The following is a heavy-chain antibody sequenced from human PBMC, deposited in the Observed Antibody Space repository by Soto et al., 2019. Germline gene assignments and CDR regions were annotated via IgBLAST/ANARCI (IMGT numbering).Heavy chain of an antibody. Sequence: SVKVSCKASGGTFSSYAISWVRQAPGQGLEWMGGIIPIFGTANYAQKFHGRVTITADESTSTAYMELSSLRSEDTAVYYCARDAGNWNKSKLYYYYGMDVWGQGTTVTVSS. J-gene: IGHJ6*02. D-gene: IGHD1-20*01. CDR1: GGTFSSYA. CDR2: IIPIFGTA. V-gene: IGHV1-69*13. CDR3: ARDAGNWNKSKLYYYYGMDV.